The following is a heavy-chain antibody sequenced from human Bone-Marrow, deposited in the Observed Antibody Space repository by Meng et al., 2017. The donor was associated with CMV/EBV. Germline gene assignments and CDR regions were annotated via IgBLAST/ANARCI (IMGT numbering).Heavy chain of an antibody. Sequence: SETLSLTCTVSGGSISSTTYCWGWIRHPPGKGLEWIGTVSYTGSAYYNPSRKIRVTVSVDKSKHRFSLELNSVTAADTAVYYWSRDPWNYYSYGMDVWGQGTTVTVSS. D-gene: IGHD5-12*01. CDR2: VSYTGSA. CDR1: GGSISSTTYC. CDR3: SRDPWNYYSYGMDV. J-gene: IGHJ6*02. V-gene: IGHV4-39*07.